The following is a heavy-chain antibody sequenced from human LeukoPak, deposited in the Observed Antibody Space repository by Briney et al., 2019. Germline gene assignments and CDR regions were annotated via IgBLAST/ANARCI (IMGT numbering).Heavy chain of an antibody. Sequence: ASVKVSCKASGYTFTGYYIHWVRLAPGQGLEWMGWINPNSGDTNYAQKFQGRVTMTWDTSISTAYMELSRLTSDDTAIYYCARDLGDTALITYYFDNWGQGTLVTVSS. D-gene: IGHD5-18*01. J-gene: IGHJ4*02. CDR1: GYTFTGYY. V-gene: IGHV1-2*02. CDR2: INPNSGDT. CDR3: ARDLGDTALITYYFDN.